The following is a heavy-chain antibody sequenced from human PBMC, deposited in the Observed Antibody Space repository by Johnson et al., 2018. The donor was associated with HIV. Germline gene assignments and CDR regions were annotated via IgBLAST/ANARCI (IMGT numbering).Heavy chain of an antibody. V-gene: IGHV3-30*03. D-gene: IGHD6-6*01. J-gene: IGHJ3*02. Sequence: MQLVESGGGVVQPGRSLRLSCAASGFTFSSYGMHWVRQAPGKGLEWAAVISYDGSDKYYADSVKGRFTISRDNSKNTLYLQMNSLRAEDTAVYYCARSYSSSSHDAFDIWGQGTMVTVSS. CDR3: ARSYSSSSHDAFDI. CDR2: ISYDGSDK. CDR1: GFTFSSYG.